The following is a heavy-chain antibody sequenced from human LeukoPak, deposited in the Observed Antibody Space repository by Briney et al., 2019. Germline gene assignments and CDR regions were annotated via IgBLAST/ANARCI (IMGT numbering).Heavy chain of an antibody. CDR2: IWYDGSNK. CDR1: GFTFSSYG. J-gene: IGHJ6*02. Sequence: PGRSLRLSCAASGFTFSSYGMHWVRQAPGKGLEWVAVIWYDGSNKYYADSVKGRFTISRDNAKSSLYLQMNSLRGEDTAVYYCAKDMDVRGQGTTVTVSS. CDR3: AKDMDV. V-gene: IGHV3-33*03.